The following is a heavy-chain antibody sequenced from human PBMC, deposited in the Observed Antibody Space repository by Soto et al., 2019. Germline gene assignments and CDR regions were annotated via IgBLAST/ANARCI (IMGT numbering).Heavy chain of an antibody. CDR3: ARVLYYTMVHFFDI. CDR2: ISAYNGNT. CDR1: GYTFTSYG. J-gene: IGHJ3*02. Sequence: GASVKVSCKASGYTFTSYGISWVRQAPGQGLEWMGWISAYNGNTNYAQKLQGRVTMTTDASTSTAYMELRSLRSDDTAVYYCARVLYYTMVHFFDIWGQGTMVTVSS. D-gene: IGHD3-10*01. V-gene: IGHV1-18*01.